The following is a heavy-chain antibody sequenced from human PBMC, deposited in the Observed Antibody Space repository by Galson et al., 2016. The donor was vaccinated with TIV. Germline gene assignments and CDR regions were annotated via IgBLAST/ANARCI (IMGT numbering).Heavy chain of an antibody. CDR3: AEDEADYFYHY. V-gene: IGHV1-2*02. Sequence: SVKVSCKASGYLFTAYNIYWVRQAPGQGLEWMGWINPDTGGTKSAQMFRGRVAMTRDTSISTAYLELSNLRSDDTAIYYCAEDEADYFYHYWGQGTLVTVST. CDR1: GYLFTAYN. D-gene: IGHD2/OR15-2a*01. CDR2: INPDTGGT. J-gene: IGHJ4*02.